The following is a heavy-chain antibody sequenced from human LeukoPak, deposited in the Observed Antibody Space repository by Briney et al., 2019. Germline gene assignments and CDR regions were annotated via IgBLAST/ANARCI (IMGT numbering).Heavy chain of an antibody. CDR2: IYYSGST. Sequence: SETLSLTCTVSGGSISSYYWSWIRQPPGKGLEWIGYIYYSGSTNYNPSLKSRVTISVDTSKNQFSLKLSSVTAADSAVYYCARDSCSSTSCRRKFDNWGQGTLVTVSS. CDR1: GGSISSYY. D-gene: IGHD2-2*01. CDR3: ARDSCSSTSCRRKFDN. J-gene: IGHJ4*02. V-gene: IGHV4-59*12.